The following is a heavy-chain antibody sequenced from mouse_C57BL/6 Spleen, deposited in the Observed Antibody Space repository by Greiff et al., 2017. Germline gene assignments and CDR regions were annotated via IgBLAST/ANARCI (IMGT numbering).Heavy chain of an antibody. Sequence: EVKLVESGGGLVQPKGSLKLSCAASGFSFNPYAMNWVRQAPGKGLEWVARIRSKSNNYATYYADSVKDRFTISRDDSESMLYLQMNNLKTEDTAMYYCVRHYGSSYAWFAYWGQGTLVTVSA. D-gene: IGHD1-1*01. CDR1: GFSFNPYA. CDR3: VRHYGSSYAWFAY. V-gene: IGHV10-1*01. CDR2: IRSKSNNYAT. J-gene: IGHJ3*01.